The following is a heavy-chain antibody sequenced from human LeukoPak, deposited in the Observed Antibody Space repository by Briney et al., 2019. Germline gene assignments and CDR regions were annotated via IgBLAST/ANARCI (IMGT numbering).Heavy chain of an antibody. CDR2: IGSGGTT. CDR1: GFIFSTYD. V-gene: IGHV3-23*01. D-gene: IGHD3-10*01. Sequence: PGGSLRFSCAASGFIFSTYDMSWVGQAPGKGLEWVSTIGSGGTTYYADSVKGRFTISRDNSKNTLYLQMNSLRAEDTAIYYCTKRHGSGIKYFDYWGQGTLVTVSS. J-gene: IGHJ4*02. CDR3: TKRHGSGIKYFDY.